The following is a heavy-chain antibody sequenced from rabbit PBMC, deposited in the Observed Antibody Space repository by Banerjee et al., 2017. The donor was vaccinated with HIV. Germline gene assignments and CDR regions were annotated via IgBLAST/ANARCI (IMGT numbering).Heavy chain of an antibody. CDR3: ARDLAGAIGWNFNL. Sequence: QEQLEESGGDLVKPEGSLTLTCTASGFSFNNRYVMCWVRQAPGKGLEWIACINTISGEKVYATWAKGRFTSSTASVTKVTMQMTSLKAAEKHSYFCARDLAGAIGWNFNLWGPGTLVTVS. CDR2: INTISGEK. D-gene: IGHD4-1*01. CDR1: GFSFNNRYV. J-gene: IGHJ4*01. V-gene: IGHV1S45*01.